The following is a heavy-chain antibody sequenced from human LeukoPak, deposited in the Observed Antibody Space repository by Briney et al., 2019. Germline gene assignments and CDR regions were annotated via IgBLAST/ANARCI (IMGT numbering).Heavy chain of an antibody. CDR1: GGSISSGTYY. V-gene: IGHV4-61*02. CDR3: ARARDYGDAFDI. J-gene: IGHJ3*02. D-gene: IGHD4-17*01. CDR2: IYTSGST. Sequence: SETLSLTCTVSGGSISSGTYYWSWIRQPAGKGLEWIGRIYTSGSTKSNPSLKSRVTISVDTSKNQFSLKLSSVTAADTAVYYCARARDYGDAFDIWGQGTMVTVSS.